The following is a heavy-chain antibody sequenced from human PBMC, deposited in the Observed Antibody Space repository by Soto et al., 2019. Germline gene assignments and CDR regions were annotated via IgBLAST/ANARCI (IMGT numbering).Heavy chain of an antibody. CDR2: ISSTGALM. Sequence: PGGSLRLSCAASGVIFSQYSMNWVRQATGKGLEWVSSISSTGALMYYADSVKGRFTISRDDADNSLYLQMNSLRVEDTAVYYCARDRLARGIPVAGRIDYWGQGALVTVSS. CDR3: ARDRLARGIPVAGRIDY. CDR1: GVIFSQYS. J-gene: IGHJ4*02. V-gene: IGHV3-21*01. D-gene: IGHD6-19*01.